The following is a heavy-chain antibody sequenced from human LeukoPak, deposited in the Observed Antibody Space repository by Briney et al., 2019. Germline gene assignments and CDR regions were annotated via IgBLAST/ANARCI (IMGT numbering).Heavy chain of an antibody. D-gene: IGHD6-13*01. Sequence: PSETLSLTCTVSGGSISNNNYYWGWIRQPPGKGLEWIGSIFYSGSTYYNPSLKSRVTISVDTSKNQFSLKLSSVTAADTAVYYCARVESRWTGYSSSWAMDVWGKGTTVTVSS. CDR2: IFYSGST. CDR1: GGSISNNNYY. V-gene: IGHV4-39*01. CDR3: ARVESRWTGYSSSWAMDV. J-gene: IGHJ6*03.